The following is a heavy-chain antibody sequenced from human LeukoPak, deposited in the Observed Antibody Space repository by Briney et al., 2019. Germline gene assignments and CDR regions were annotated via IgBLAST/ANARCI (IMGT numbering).Heavy chain of an antibody. CDR1: GYSFTSNW. J-gene: IGHJ5*02. D-gene: IGHD5-18*01. V-gene: IGHV5-51*01. Sequence: GESLKISCKGFGYSFTSNWIGWVRQMPGKGLEWMGIISPGDSDIRYSPSLQGQVTISADKSTSTAYLQWSSLKASDTAMYYCVRRGRDTTTTQNWFDPWGQGTLVTVSS. CDR3: VRRGRDTTTTQNWFDP. CDR2: ISPGDSDI.